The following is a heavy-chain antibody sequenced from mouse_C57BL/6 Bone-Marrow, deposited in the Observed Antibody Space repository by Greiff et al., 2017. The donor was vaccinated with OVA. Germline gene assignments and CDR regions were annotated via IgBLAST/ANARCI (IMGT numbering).Heavy chain of an antibody. D-gene: IGHD2-2*01. CDR1: GFTFSDYY. CDR3: ARDGYGYGGFAY. V-gene: IGHV5-16*01. J-gene: IGHJ3*01. CDR2: INYDGSST. Sequence: EVKLVESEGGLVQPGSSMKLSCTASGFTFSDYYMAWVRQVPEKGLEWVANINYDGSSTYYLDSLKSRFIISRDNAKNILYLQMSSLKSEDTATYYCARDGYGYGGFAYWGQGTLVTVSA.